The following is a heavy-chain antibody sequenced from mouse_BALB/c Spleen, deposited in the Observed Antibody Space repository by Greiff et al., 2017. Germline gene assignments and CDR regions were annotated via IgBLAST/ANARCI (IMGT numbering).Heavy chain of an antibody. CDR3: ARYDGYYDWFAY. CDR2: INPNNGGT. Sequence: EVKVVESGPELVKPGASVKIPCKASGYTFTDYNMDWVKQSHGKSLEWIGDINPNNGGTIYNQKFKGKATLTVDKSSSTAYMELRSLTSEDTAVYYCARYDGYYDWFAYWGQGTLVTVSA. V-gene: IGHV1-18*01. J-gene: IGHJ3*01. D-gene: IGHD2-3*01. CDR1: GYTFTDYN.